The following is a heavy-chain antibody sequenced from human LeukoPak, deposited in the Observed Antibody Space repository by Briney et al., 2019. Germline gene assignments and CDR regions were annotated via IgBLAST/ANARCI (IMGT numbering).Heavy chain of an antibody. CDR2: INHSGST. J-gene: IGHJ4*02. CDR3: ARVRRYYGSGSYYLDY. V-gene: IGHV4-34*01. D-gene: IGHD3-10*01. Sequence: SETLSLTCAGYGGSFSGYYWSWIRQPPGKGLEWIGEINHSGSTNYNPSLKSRVTISVDTSKNQFSLKLSSVTAADTAVYYCARVRRYYGSGSYYLDYWGQGTLVTVSS. CDR1: GGSFSGYY.